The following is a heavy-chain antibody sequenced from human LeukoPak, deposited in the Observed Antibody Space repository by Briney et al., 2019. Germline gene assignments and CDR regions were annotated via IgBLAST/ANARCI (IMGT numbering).Heavy chain of an antibody. V-gene: IGHV4-39*01. CDR3: ARRWFGELLDY. Sequence: SETLSLTCTVSGVSISSSNSYWGWIRQPPGKGLEWIGSIYYSGNTYYNASLKSQVSISIDTSKNQFSLKLTSVTAADTAVYYCARRWFGELLDYWGQGTLVTVSS. D-gene: IGHD3-10*01. CDR2: IYYSGNT. CDR1: GVSISSSNSY. J-gene: IGHJ4*02.